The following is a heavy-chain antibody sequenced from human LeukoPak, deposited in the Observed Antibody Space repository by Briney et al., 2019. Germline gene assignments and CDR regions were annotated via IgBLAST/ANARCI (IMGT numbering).Heavy chain of an antibody. V-gene: IGHV3-66*01. D-gene: IGHD6-6*01. CDR2: IYSDDTT. CDR1: GFTVSSNY. CDR3: ALSRYSSSSVWDF. Sequence: GGSPRLSCAASGFTVSSNYMSWVRQAPGKGLEWVSVIYSDDTTYYADSVKGRFTISRDNSKNTLHLQMNSLRAEDMAVYYCALSRYSSSSVWDFWGQGTLVTVSS. J-gene: IGHJ4*02.